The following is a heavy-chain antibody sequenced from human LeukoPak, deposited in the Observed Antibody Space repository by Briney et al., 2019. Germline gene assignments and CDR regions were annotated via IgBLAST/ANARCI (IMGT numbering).Heavy chain of an antibody. CDR3: ARGEMATTYYFDY. CDR2: TYYRSKWYN. J-gene: IGHJ4*02. V-gene: IGHV6-1*01. CDR1: GDSVSSNSAA. D-gene: IGHD5-24*01. Sequence: SQTLSLTCAISGDSVSSNSAAWNWIRQSPSRGLEWLGRTYYRSKWYNDYAVSVKSRITINPDTSKNQFSLQLTSVTAADTAVYYCARGEMATTYYFDYWGQGTLVTVSS.